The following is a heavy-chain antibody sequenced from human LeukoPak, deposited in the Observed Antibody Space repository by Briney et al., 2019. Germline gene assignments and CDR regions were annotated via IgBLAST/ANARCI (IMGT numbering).Heavy chain of an antibody. D-gene: IGHD6-19*01. CDR1: GFSLSTNGVG. Sequence: SGPTLVNPTQTLTLTCSFSGFSLSTNGVGVGWIRQPPGKALEWLALLYWNDYKYYSPSLKSRLSITRDTSKNQVVLTLTNMDPVDTATYFCAHSRTSAWPTPYNYFDPWGQGTLVTVSS. J-gene: IGHJ5*02. CDR3: AHSRTSAWPTPYNYFDP. V-gene: IGHV2-5*01. CDR2: LYWNDYK.